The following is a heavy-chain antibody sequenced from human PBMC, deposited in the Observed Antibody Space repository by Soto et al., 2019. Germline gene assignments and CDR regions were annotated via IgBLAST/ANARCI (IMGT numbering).Heavy chain of an antibody. Sequence: ASVKVSCKASGDTFTSYYMHWVRQAPGHGLEWMGVINLNGGSTSYAQKFQDRVTMTGDTATSTLYMELSSLRYEDTAVYYCAKDGSTIAVAGGDGDYWGQGTLVTVSS. J-gene: IGHJ4*02. D-gene: IGHD6-19*01. V-gene: IGHV1-46*01. CDR1: GDTFTSYY. CDR3: AKDGSTIAVAGGDGDY. CDR2: INLNGGST.